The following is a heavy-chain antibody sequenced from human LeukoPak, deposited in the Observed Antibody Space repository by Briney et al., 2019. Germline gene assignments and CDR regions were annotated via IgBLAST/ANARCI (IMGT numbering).Heavy chain of an antibody. V-gene: IGHV3-30-3*01. D-gene: IGHD5-18*01. CDR3: ARARVDIAMFTWLNWYFDL. J-gene: IGHJ2*01. CDR1: GFTFNTYA. CDR2: ISYDGSNK. Sequence: GGSLRLSCVASGFTFNTYAMHWVRQAPGKGLEWVAVISYDGSNKYYADSVKGRFTISRDNSKNALYLQMNSLRAEDTAVYYCARARVDIAMFTWLNWYFDLWGRGTLVTVSS.